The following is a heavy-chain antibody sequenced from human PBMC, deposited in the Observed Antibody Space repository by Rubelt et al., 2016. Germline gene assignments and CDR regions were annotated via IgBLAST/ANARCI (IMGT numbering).Heavy chain of an antibody. J-gene: IGHJ4*02. V-gene: IGHV3-9*01. Sequence: EVQLVESGGGLVQPGRSLRLSCVASGFSFDDYAMHWVRQAPGKGLEWVSGITWRSGSIGYAESVKGRFNISRDNAKNSLYLQMNSLSAEDTALYYCAGIAPVGTLVDYWGQGTLVTVSS. D-gene: IGHD6-13*01. CDR1: GFSFDDYA. CDR2: ITWRSGSI. CDR3: AGIAPVGTLVDY.